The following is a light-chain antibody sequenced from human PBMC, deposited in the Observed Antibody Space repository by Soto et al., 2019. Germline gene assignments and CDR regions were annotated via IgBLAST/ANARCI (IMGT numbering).Light chain of an antibody. CDR1: QSVSNN. CDR2: GAS. V-gene: IGKV3-15*01. J-gene: IGKJ1*01. Sequence: EIVMTQSPATLSVSPGERATLSCRASQSVSNNLAWYQQKPGQTPRLLIYGASTRATGIPARFSGSGSGTEFTLTISSLQSEDFAVYYCQQYNNWPPWTFGQGTQVEIK. CDR3: QQYNNWPPWT.